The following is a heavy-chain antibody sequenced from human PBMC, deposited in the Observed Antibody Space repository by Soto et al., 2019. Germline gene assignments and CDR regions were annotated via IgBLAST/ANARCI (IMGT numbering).Heavy chain of an antibody. J-gene: IGHJ6*02. Sequence: QVQLVQSGAEVKKPGSSVKVSCKAFGGTFSSYAISWVRQAPGQGLEWMGGIIPIFGTANYAQKFQGRVTITADESTSTAYMELSSLRSEDTAVYYCAAEIYCSSTSCYTVGYYYYGMDVWGQGTTVTVSS. D-gene: IGHD2-2*02. CDR3: AAEIYCSSTSCYTVGYYYYGMDV. CDR2: IIPIFGTA. CDR1: GGTFSSYA. V-gene: IGHV1-69*01.